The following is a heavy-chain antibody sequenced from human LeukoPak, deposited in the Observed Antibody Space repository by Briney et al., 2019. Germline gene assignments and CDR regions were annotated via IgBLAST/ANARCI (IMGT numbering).Heavy chain of an antibody. CDR1: GGSISSGSYY. V-gene: IGHV4-61*02. Sequence: SQTLSLTCTVSGGSISSGSYYWNWIRQPAGKGLEWIGRFYNSGRTNFNPSLKSRVTISADTSKNQFSLKVRSVTAADTAVHYCARGDLKSDWFDPWGQGTLGTVSS. CDR3: ARGDLKSDWFDP. CDR2: FYNSGRT. D-gene: IGHD3-3*01. J-gene: IGHJ5*02.